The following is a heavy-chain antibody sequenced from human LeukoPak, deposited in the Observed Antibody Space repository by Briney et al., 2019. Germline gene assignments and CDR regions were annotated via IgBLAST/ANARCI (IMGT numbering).Heavy chain of an antibody. CDR2: IRNKANRYTT. CDR3: ITPLRNPSQVVVPV. D-gene: IGHD3-22*01. V-gene: IGHV3-72*01. CDR1: GFTFRDSY. Sequence: GGSLTLSCAASGFTFRDSYMDWLRQAPGKGREWVGRIRNKANRYTTSYTASVKGRFTISRDDSKSLLYLQLNGLKAEDTALYYCITPLRNPSQVVVPVWGQGTMVTVSS. J-gene: IGHJ4*02.